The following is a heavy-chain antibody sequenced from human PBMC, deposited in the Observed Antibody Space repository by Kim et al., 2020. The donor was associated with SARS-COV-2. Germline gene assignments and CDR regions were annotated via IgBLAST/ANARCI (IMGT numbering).Heavy chain of an antibody. J-gene: IGHJ6*03. CDR3: ARDSYYDIFRYYYYYMDV. CDR1: GYTFTSYA. Sequence: ASVKVSCKASGYTFTSYAMHWMRQAPGQRLEWMGWINAGNGNTKYSQKFQGRVTITRDTSASTAYMELSSLRSEDTAVYYCARDSYYDIFRYYYYYMDVWGEGTTVTVSS. V-gene: IGHV1-3*01. D-gene: IGHD3-9*01. CDR2: INAGNGNT.